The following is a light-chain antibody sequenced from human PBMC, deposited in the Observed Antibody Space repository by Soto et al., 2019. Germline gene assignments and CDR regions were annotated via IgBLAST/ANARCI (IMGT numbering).Light chain of an antibody. CDR3: ASYTRSDSVV. Sequence: QSVLTQPASVSGSPGQSITTSCTGTTSDVGGFNYVSWYQHHPGTAPKLMIYGVSYRPSGVSNRFSASKSGNTASLTISGLQAEDEADYYCASYTRSDSVVFGGGTKLTVL. CDR1: TSDVGGFNY. V-gene: IGLV2-14*01. CDR2: GVS. J-gene: IGLJ2*01.